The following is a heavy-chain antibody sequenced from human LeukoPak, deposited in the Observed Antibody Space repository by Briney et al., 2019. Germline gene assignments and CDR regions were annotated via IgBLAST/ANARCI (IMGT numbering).Heavy chain of an antibody. CDR1: GYTFTSYD. J-gene: IGHJ4*02. CDR2: IIPIFGIA. D-gene: IGHD3-22*01. Sequence: GASVKVSCKASGYTFTSYDINWVRQAPGQGLEWMGRIIPIFGIANYAQKFQGRVTITADKSTSTAYMGLSSLRSEDTAVYYCAREGSYYDSSGSYDYWSQGTLVTVSS. V-gene: IGHV1-69*04. CDR3: AREGSYYDSSGSYDY.